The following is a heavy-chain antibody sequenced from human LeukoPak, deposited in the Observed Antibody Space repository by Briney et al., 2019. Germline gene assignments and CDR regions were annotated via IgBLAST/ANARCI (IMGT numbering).Heavy chain of an antibody. Sequence: SETLSLTCTVSGGSISSYYWSWIRQPPGKGLEWIGYIYYSGSTNYNPSLKSRVTISVDTSKNQFSLKLSSVSAADTAVYYCARVGGGSSWTYYYYYGMDVWGQGTTVTVS. CDR1: GGSISSYY. J-gene: IGHJ6*02. CDR2: IYYSGST. V-gene: IGHV4-59*01. D-gene: IGHD6-13*01. CDR3: ARVGGGSSWTYYYYYGMDV.